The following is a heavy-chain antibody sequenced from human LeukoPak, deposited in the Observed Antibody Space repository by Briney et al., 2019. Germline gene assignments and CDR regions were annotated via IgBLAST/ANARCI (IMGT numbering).Heavy chain of an antibody. CDR2: IYYSGST. CDR1: GGSISSYY. V-gene: IGHV4-59*01. CDR3: AREDYYYFMDV. J-gene: IGHJ6*03. Sequence: SETLSLTCTVSGGSISSYYWSWIRQPPGKGLEWIGYIYYSGSTNYNPSLKSRVTISVDTSKNQFSLKLSSVTAADTAVYYCAREDYYYFMDVWGKGTTVTVSS.